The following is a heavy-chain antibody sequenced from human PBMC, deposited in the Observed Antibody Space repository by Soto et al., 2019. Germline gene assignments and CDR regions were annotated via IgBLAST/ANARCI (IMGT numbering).Heavy chain of an antibody. V-gene: IGHV5-51*01. CDR1: GYSFTSYW. Sequence: GESLKISCKGSGYSFTSYWIGWVRQMPGKGLEWMGIIYPGDSDTRYSPSFQGQVTISADKSISTAYLQWSSLKASDTAMYYCATSRAAVGPIYYYYYYGMDVWGQGTTVTVSS. D-gene: IGHD6-19*01. J-gene: IGHJ6*02. CDR3: ATSRAAVGPIYYYYYYGMDV. CDR2: IYPGDSDT.